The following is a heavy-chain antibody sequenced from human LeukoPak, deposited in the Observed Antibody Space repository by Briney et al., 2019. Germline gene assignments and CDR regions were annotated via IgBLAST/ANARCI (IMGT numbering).Heavy chain of an antibody. J-gene: IGHJ6*02. CDR2: MNPNSGNT. D-gene: IGHD3-9*01. V-gene: IGHV1-8*01. CDR3: ARGRTVLRYFDYYYYGMDV. Sequence: ASVKVSCKASGYTFTSYDINWVRQATGQGLEWMGWMNPNSGNTGYAQKFQGRVTMTRNTSISTAYMELSSLRSEDTAVYYCARGRTVLRYFDYYYYGMDVWGQGTTVTVSS. CDR1: GYTFTSYD.